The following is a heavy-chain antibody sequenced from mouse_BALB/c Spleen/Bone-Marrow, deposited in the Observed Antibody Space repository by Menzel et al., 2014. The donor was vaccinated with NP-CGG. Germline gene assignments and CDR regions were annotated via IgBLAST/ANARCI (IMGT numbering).Heavy chain of an antibody. CDR1: GFTFSSYG. V-gene: IGHV5-6*01. CDR3: ARLGRDYFDY. Sequence: EVKLMESGGDLVKPGGSLKLSCAASGFTFSSYGMSWVRQTPDKRLEWVATISSGGSYTYYPDSVKGRFTISRDNAKNTLYLQMSSLKSEDTAMYYCARLGRDYFDYWGQGTTLTGSS. D-gene: IGHD4-1*01. J-gene: IGHJ2*01. CDR2: ISSGGSYT.